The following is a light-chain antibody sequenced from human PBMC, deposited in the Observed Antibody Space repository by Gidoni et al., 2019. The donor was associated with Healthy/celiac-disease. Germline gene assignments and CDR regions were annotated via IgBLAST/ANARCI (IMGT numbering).Light chain of an antibody. CDR2: GAS. CDR3: QQYGSSPPT. J-gene: IGKJ1*01. Sequence: VFTQPPGTLSLSPGESATLHCRASQSVSSSYSAWYQQNPDQAPRLLIDGASSRATSIPDRSSSRGAGTDFTLTSSRLEAEDLAVYCWQQYGSSPPTFGQGTKVEIK. V-gene: IGKV3-20*01. CDR1: QSVSSSY.